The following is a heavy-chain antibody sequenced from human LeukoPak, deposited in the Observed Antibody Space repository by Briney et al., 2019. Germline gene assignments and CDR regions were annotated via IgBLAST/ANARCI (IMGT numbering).Heavy chain of an antibody. CDR1: GYTFTGYY. CDR3: ASHRSSGRKAYDEY. V-gene: IGHV1-2*02. CDR2: INPNSGGT. J-gene: IGHJ4*02. D-gene: IGHD1-26*01. Sequence: ASVKVSCKASGYTFTGYYMHWVRQAPGQGLEWMGWINPNSGGTNYAQKFQGRVTMTRDTSISTAHMELSRLRSDDTAVYYCASHRSSGRKAYDEYWGQGTLVTVSS.